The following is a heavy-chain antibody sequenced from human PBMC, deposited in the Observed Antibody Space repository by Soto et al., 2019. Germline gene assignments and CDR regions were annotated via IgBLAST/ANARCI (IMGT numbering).Heavy chain of an antibody. CDR1: GYTFTSYA. Sequence: QVQLVQSGAEVKKPGASVKVSCKASGYTFTSYAMHWVRQAPGQRLEWMGWINAGNGNTKYSQKFQGRVTITRDTSACTAYMELSSLRSEDTAVYYCAREELPPYYYYYGMDVWGQGTTVTVSS. J-gene: IGHJ6*02. D-gene: IGHD1-26*01. V-gene: IGHV1-3*01. CDR2: INAGNGNT. CDR3: AREELPPYYYYYGMDV.